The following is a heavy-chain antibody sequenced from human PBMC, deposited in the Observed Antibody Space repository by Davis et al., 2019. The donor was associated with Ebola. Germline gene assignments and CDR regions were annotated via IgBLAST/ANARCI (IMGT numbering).Heavy chain of an antibody. CDR1: GGTFSSYA. Sequence: AASVKVSCKASGGTFSSYAISWVRQAPGQGLEWMGGIIPIFGTANYAQKFQGRVTITADESTSTAYMELSSLRSEDTAVYYCARDRGVMTTVTTSWFDPWGQGTLVTVSS. D-gene: IGHD4-11*01. V-gene: IGHV1-69*13. J-gene: IGHJ5*02. CDR3: ARDRGVMTTVTTSWFDP. CDR2: IIPIFGTA.